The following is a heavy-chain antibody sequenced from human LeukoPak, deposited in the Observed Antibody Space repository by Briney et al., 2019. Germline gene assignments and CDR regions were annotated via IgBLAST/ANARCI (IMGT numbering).Heavy chain of an antibody. V-gene: IGHV3-30*02. CDR3: ARGSFGDYVYHFDY. D-gene: IGHD4-17*01. J-gene: IGHJ4*02. CDR1: GFTFSSYG. CDR2: IRYDGSNK. Sequence: GGSLRLSCAASGFTFSSYGMHWVRQAPGKGLEWVAFIRYDGSNKYYADSVKGRFTISRDNSKNTLYLQMNSLRAEDTAVYYCARGSFGDYVYHFDYWGQGTLVSVSS.